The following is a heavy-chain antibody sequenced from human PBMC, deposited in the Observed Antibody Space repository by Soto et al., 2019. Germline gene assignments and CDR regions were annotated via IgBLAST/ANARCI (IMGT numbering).Heavy chain of an antibody. J-gene: IGHJ4*02. V-gene: IGHV1-69*13. CDR2: IIPICGTA. D-gene: IGHD3-3*01. CDR3: ARGGRGITIFGIDY. CDR1: GGTFSSYA. Sequence: SVKVSCKASGGTFSSYAISWVRQAPGQGLEWMGGIIPICGTANYAQKFQGRVTITANESTSTAYMELSSLRSEDTAVYYCARGGRGITIFGIDYWGQGTLVTVSS.